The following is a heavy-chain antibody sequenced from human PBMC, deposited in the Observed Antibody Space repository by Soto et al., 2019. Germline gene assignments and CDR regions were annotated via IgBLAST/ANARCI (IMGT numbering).Heavy chain of an antibody. V-gene: IGHV3-23*01. CDR2: ISGSGGST. D-gene: IGHD1-1*01. J-gene: IGHJ3*02. CDR3: AKATATSGGAFEI. CDR1: GFTFTGYA. Sequence: GGSLRLSCAASGFTFTGYAMNWVRQAPGKGLEWVSGISGSGGSTYYADSVKGRFTISRDNAKNVLYLQMNSLTAGDTAFYYCAKATATSGGAFEIYGQGTMVTVSS.